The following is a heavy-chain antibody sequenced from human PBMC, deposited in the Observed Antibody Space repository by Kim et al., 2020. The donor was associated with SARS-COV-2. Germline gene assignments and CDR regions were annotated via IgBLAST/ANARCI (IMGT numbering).Heavy chain of an antibody. V-gene: IGHV4-30-2*05. D-gene: IGHD3-3*01. Sequence: RVTISVDTSKNQFSLKLSSVTAADTAVYYCARAHYDFWSGYYSLVDWFDPWGQGTLVTVSS. CDR3: ARAHYDFWSGYYSLVDWFDP. J-gene: IGHJ5*02.